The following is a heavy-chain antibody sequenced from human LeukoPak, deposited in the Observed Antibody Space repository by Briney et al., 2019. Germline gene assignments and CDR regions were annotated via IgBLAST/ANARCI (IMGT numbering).Heavy chain of an antibody. V-gene: IGHV3-48*01. Sequence: GGSLRLSCAASGFTFRSYNMNWVRQAPGKGLEWVSYITGGSTTIYYADSVRGRFTISRDNAKNSLYLQMNSLRAEDTAVYYCARDYSTVTTFFDYWGQGTLVTVSS. D-gene: IGHD4-17*01. J-gene: IGHJ4*02. CDR3: ARDYSTVTTFFDY. CDR2: ITGGSTTI. CDR1: GFTFRSYN.